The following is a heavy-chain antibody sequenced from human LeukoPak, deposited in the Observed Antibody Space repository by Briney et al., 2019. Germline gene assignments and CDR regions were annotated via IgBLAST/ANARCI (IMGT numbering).Heavy chain of an antibody. CDR1: GFTFSSYA. V-gene: IGHV3-23*01. D-gene: IGHD5-24*01. J-gene: IGHJ4*02. CDR2: ITSGGST. Sequence: GGSLRPSCAASGFTFSSYAMSWVRQAPGKGLEWVSDITSGGSTYYADSVKGRFTISRDNSKITLYLQMNSLRAEDTAVYYCAKWGRRDGYHFDYWGQGTLVTVSS. CDR3: AKWGRRDGYHFDY.